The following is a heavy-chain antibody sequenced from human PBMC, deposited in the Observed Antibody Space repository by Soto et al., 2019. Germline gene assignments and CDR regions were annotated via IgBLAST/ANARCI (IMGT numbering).Heavy chain of an antibody. CDR2: IYHSGIT. D-gene: IGHD5-18*01. CDR1: GGSISSSNW. CDR3: AREMWLQLGKGGMDV. Sequence: QVQLQESGPGLVKPSGTLSLTCAVSGGSISSSNWWSWVRQPPGKGVEWIGEIYHSGITNYKPSLKSRVSISVDKPTNKFSLKLQSVPAADTAVYYCAREMWLQLGKGGMDVWGQGTTVTVSS. J-gene: IGHJ6*02. V-gene: IGHV4-4*02.